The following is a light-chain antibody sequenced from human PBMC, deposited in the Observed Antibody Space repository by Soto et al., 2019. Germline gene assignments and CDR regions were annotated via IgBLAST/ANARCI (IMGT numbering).Light chain of an antibody. CDR3: AAWDDSLNGYV. Sequence: QSLLTQPPSAYGTPGQRVTISCSGSSSNIGSNTVNWYQQLPGTAPKPLICSHNRRPSGVPDRFSGSKSVTSASLAISGLQSEDEADYYCAAWDDSLNGYVFGTGTKVTVL. J-gene: IGLJ1*01. CDR1: SSNIGSNT. CDR2: SHN. V-gene: IGLV1-44*01.